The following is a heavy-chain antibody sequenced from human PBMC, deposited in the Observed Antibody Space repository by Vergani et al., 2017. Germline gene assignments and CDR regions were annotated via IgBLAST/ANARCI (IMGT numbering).Heavy chain of an antibody. CDR1: GYTFTGYY. J-gene: IGHJ6*03. D-gene: IGHD6-25*01. V-gene: IGHV1-2*02. CDR2: INPNSGGT. CDR3: AGRITARPPPYDKYYYYVDV. Sequence: QVQLVQSGAEVKKPGASVKVSCKASGYTFTGYYMHWVRQAPGQGLEWMGWINPNSGGTNYAQKFQGRVTMTRNTSISTAYMELSRLRSDDTAVYYCAGRITARPPPYDKYYYYVDVWGKGTTVTVSS.